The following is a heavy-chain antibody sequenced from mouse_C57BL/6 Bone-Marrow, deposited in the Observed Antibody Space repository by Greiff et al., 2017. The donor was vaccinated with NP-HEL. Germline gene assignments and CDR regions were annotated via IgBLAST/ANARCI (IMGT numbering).Heavy chain of an antibody. CDR3: AFFTTVVERVPGYDY. D-gene: IGHD1-1*01. Sequence: VKLQQPGAELVKPGASVKLSCKASGYTFTSYWMQWVKQRPGQGLEWIGEIDPSDSYTNYNQKFKGKATLTVDTSSSTAYMQLSSLTSEDSAVYYCAFFTTVVERVPGYDYWGQGTTLTVSS. CDR2: IDPSDSYT. CDR1: GYTFTSYW. J-gene: IGHJ2*01. V-gene: IGHV1-50*01.